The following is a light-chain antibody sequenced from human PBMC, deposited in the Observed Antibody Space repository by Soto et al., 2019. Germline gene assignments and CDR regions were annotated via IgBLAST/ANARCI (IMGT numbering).Light chain of an antibody. Sequence: QSVLTQPPSVSASPGQKVTISCSGSSSNIGNNYVSWYQQLPGTAPKLLMYDNNKRPSGIPDRFSGSKSGTSATLGITGLQTGDEADYYCRTWDSSLSAVVFGGGTKLTVL. V-gene: IGLV1-51*01. CDR3: RTWDSSLSAVV. J-gene: IGLJ2*01. CDR1: SSNIGNNY. CDR2: DNN.